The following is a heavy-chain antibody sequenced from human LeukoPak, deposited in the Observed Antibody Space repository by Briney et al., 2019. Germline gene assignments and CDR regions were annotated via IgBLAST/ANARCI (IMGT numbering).Heavy chain of an antibody. Sequence: SETLSLTCTVSGYSISSGYYWGWIRQPPGKGLEWIGSIYHSGSTYYNPSLKSRVTISVDTSKNQFSLKLSSVTAADTAVYYCVADIDYWGQGTLVTVSS. CDR3: VADIDY. D-gene: IGHD3-9*01. CDR2: IYHSGST. CDR1: GYSISSGYY. J-gene: IGHJ4*02. V-gene: IGHV4-38-2*02.